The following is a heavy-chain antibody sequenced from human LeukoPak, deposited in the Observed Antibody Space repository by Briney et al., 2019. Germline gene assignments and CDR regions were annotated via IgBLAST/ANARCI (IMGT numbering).Heavy chain of an antibody. J-gene: IGHJ4*02. D-gene: IGHD5-18*01. Sequence: SETLSLTCTVSGASITIRGYYWGWIRQAPGQGLEWIVNLYYGGTSSYNPSLKSRVTISVDTSRNQFSLSLISVTAADTAVYYCARGGIQLPDYWGQGTLVTVSS. CDR2: LYYGGTS. V-gene: IGHV4-39*01. CDR1: GASITIRGYY. CDR3: ARGGIQLPDY.